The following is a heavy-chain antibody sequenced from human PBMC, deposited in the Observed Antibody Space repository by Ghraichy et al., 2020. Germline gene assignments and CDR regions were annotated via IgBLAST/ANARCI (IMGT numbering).Heavy chain of an antibody. CDR3: ARGVFWGGYGMDV. Sequence: SETLSLTCTVSGDSISSYYWSWIRQPPGKGLEWIGYIYYSGSTNYNPSLKSRVTISVDTSKNQFSLKLSSVTAADTAVYYCARGVFWGGYGMDVWGQGTTVTVSS. J-gene: IGHJ6*02. CDR2: IYYSGST. V-gene: IGHV4-59*08. CDR1: GDSISSYY. D-gene: IGHD3-10*01.